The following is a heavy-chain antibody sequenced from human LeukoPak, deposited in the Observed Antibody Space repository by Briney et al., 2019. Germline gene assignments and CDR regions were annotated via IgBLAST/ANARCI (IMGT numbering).Heavy chain of an antibody. D-gene: IGHD5-18*01. CDR1: GGSISSGGYS. J-gene: IGHJ3*02. Sequence: PSQTLSLTCAVSGGSISSGGYSWSWIRQPPGKGLEWIGYIYHSGSTYYNPSLKSRVTISVDRSKNQFSLKLSSVTAADTAVYYCASSGYSYGFGALDIWGQGTMVTVSS. CDR3: ASSGYSYGFGALDI. CDR2: IYHSGST. V-gene: IGHV4-30-2*01.